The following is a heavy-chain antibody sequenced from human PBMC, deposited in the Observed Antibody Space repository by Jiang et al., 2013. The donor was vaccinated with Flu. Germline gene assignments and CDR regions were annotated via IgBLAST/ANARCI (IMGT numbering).Heavy chain of an antibody. CDR3: ARSDSYCGGDCHPFDAFDI. J-gene: IGHJ3*02. Sequence: SLTCTVSGGSISAYYWSWIRRPPGKGLEWIGYIYTSGSTNYNPSLKSRVAISVDTSKNQFSLRLSSVTAADTAVYYCARSDSYCGGDCHPFDAFDIWGQGTMVTVSS. D-gene: IGHD2-21*01. CDR2: IYTSGST. V-gene: IGHV4-4*09. CDR1: GGSISAYY.